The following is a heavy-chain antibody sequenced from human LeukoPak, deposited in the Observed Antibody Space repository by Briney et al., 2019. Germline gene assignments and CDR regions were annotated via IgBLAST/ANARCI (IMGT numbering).Heavy chain of an antibody. J-gene: IGHJ4*02. V-gene: IGHV4-59*01. CDR1: GGSIRNYY. CDR3: ARGPSSGYSYG. Sequence: PSETLSLTCSVSGGSIRNYYWTWIRQPPGKGLEWIGHVSNSGNTKYNPSLKSRATISVDTSKNQFSLNLSSVTAADTAVYYCARGPSSGYSYGWGQGTLVTVSS. CDR2: VSNSGNT. D-gene: IGHD5-18*01.